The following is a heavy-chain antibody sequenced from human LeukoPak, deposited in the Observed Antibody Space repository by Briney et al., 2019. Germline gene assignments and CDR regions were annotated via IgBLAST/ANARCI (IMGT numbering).Heavy chain of an antibody. J-gene: IGHJ1*01. CDR2: IYDSGIT. Sequence: ETVSLTCTVSGDSISSYYWTWIRQSPGKGLEWIGYIYDSGITNYNPSLKSRVTISVDTSKDQFSLKLSSVTAADSAVYYCARDPSASKGYFQDWGQGPLVTVSS. CDR1: GDSISSYY. CDR3: ARDPSASKGYFQD. V-gene: IGHV4-59*01.